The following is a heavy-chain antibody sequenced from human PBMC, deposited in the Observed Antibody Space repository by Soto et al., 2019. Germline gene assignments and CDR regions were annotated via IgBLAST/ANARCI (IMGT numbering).Heavy chain of an antibody. CDR2: IYYSGST. CDR1: GGSISSSSYF. CDR3: ARHPSDFWFDP. Sequence: ETLALTCTVSGGSISSSSYFWGWIRQPPGKGLEWIGSIYYSGSTYYNPSLKSRVTVSVDTSKNQFSLRLSSVTAADTAVYYCARHPSDFWFDPWGQGTLVTVSS. D-gene: IGHD2-21*02. J-gene: IGHJ5*02. V-gene: IGHV4-39*01.